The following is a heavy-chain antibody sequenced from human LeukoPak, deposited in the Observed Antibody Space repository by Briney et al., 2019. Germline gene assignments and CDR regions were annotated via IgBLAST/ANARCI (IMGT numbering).Heavy chain of an antibody. D-gene: IGHD1-26*01. V-gene: IGHV3-7*01. J-gene: IGHJ4*02. Sequence: PGGSLRLSCAPPGFTFRDYWMTWVRQVPGKGREWVANINRGGNEVHYVDSVKGRFTISRDNAKNSLYLQLDSLRVEDTAVYYCARVGTWELQRVFDYWGQGALVTVSS. CDR3: ARVGTWELQRVFDY. CDR1: GFTFRDYW. CDR2: INRGGNEV.